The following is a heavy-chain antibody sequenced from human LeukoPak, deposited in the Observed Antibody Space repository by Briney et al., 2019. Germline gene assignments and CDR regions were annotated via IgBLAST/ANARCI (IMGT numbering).Heavy chain of an antibody. J-gene: IGHJ5*02. CDR1: GGSISSSSYY. D-gene: IGHD3-3*01. V-gene: IGHV4-39*07. Sequence: SETLSLTCTVSGGSISSSSYYWGWIRQPPGKGLEWIGSIYYSGSTYYNPSLKSRVTISVDTSKNQFSLKLSSVTAADTAVYYCARVYYASWSGQPLSQHWLDPWGQGTLVTVSS. CDR3: ARVYYASWSGQPLSQHWLDP. CDR2: IYYSGST.